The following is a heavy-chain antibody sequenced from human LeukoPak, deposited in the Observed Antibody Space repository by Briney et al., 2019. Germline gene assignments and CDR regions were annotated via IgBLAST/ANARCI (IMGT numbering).Heavy chain of an antibody. D-gene: IGHD2-15*01. Sequence: GGSLRLSCAASGFTVSSNYMSWVRQAPGKGLEWVSVIYSDGSTFHADSVKGRFTISRDNSKNTLYLQMNSLRAEDTAVYYCARAPVVGQGDYWGQGTLVTVSS. V-gene: IGHV3-53*01. CDR2: IYSDGST. CDR1: GFTVSSNY. CDR3: ARAPVVGQGDY. J-gene: IGHJ4*02.